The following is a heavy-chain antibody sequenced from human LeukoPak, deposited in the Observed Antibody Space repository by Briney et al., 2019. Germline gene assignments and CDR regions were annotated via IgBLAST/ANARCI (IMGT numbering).Heavy chain of an antibody. D-gene: IGHD3-22*01. Sequence: KASETLSLTCAVYGGSFSGYYWSWIRQPPGKGLERIGEINHSGSTNYNPSLKSRVTISVDTSKNQFSLKLSSVTAADTAVYYCARDDSSGYSDYWGQGTLVTVSS. J-gene: IGHJ4*02. CDR1: GGSFSGYY. CDR3: ARDDSSGYSDY. CDR2: INHSGST. V-gene: IGHV4-34*01.